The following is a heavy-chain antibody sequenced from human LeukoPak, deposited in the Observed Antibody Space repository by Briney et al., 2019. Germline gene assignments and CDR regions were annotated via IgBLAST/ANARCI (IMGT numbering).Heavy chain of an antibody. V-gene: IGHV1-69*13. D-gene: IGHD2-2*02. CDR2: IIPIFGTA. CDR3: ARGKGVPAAIRGWFDP. Sequence: SVKVSCKASGGTFSSYAISWVRQAPGQGLEWMGGIIPIFGTANYAQKFQGRVTITADESTSTAYMELSSLRSEDTAVYYCARGKGVPAAIRGWFDPWGQGTLVTVSS. J-gene: IGHJ5*02. CDR1: GGTFSSYA.